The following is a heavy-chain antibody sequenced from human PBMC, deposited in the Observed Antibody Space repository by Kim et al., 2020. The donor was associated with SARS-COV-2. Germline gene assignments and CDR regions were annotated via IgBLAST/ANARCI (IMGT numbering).Heavy chain of an antibody. CDR3: ARAPYGSGSYYYYYYGMDV. CDR2: IWYDGSNK. Sequence: GGSLRLSCAASGFTFSSYGRHWVRQAPGKGLEGVAVIWYDGSNKYYADSVKGRFTISRDNSKNTLYLQMNSLRAEETAVYYCARAPYGSGSYYYYYYGMDVWGQGTTVTVSS. V-gene: IGHV3-33*01. D-gene: IGHD3-10*01. CDR1: GFTFSSYG. J-gene: IGHJ6*02.